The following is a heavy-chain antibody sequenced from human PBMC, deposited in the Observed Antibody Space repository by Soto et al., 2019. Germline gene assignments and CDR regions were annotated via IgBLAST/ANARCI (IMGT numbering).Heavy chain of an antibody. D-gene: IGHD3-16*01. CDR2: IYTSGST. Sequence: SETLSLTCTVSGGSISSYYWSWIRQPAGKGLEWIGRIYTSGSTNYNPSLKSRVTMSVDTSKNQFSLKLSSVTAADTAVYYCARDYVYEGDNWFDPWGQGTLVTVYS. CDR3: ARDYVYEGDNWFDP. V-gene: IGHV4-4*07. J-gene: IGHJ5*02. CDR1: GGSISSYY.